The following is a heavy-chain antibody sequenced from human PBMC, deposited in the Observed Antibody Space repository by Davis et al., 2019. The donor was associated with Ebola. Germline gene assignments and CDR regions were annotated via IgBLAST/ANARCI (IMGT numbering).Heavy chain of an antibody. V-gene: IGHV1-69-2*01. J-gene: IGHJ6*02. CDR2: VDPKAGKT. CDR3: TTLDILTAYVPYAMDV. Sequence: AASVKVSCKGSGYSFSDYYIHWVKGAPGKGLEWVGLVDPKAGKTVYTEKIQDRVTITADRSTDTVYMYLSSLRFEDAAVYYCTTLDILTAYVPYAMDVWGQGTTVTVS. D-gene: IGHD3-9*01. CDR1: GYSFSDYY.